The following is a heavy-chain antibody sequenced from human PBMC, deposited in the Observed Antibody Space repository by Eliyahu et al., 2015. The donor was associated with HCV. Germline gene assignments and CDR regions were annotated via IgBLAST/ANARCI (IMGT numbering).Heavy chain of an antibody. Sequence: EVQLVQSGAEVKKPGESLKXSXKGSGYXFTXYWTAGVRQMPGKGLEWMGIIYPGDSDTRYSPSFQGQVTISADKSISTAYLQWSSLKASDTAMYYCARLAIYCSSTSCPYYFDYWGQGTLVTVSS. V-gene: IGHV5-51*01. CDR2: IYPGDSDT. CDR1: GYXFTXYW. D-gene: IGHD2-2*01. J-gene: IGHJ4*02. CDR3: ARLAIYCSSTSCPYYFDY.